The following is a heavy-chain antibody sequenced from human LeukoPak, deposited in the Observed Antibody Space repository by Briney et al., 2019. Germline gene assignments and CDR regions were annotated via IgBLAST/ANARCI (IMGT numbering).Heavy chain of an antibody. Sequence: SETLSLTCTVSGGSISSGGYYWSWIRQHPGKGLEWIGYIYYSGSTYYNPSLKSRVTISVDTSKNQFSLKLSSVTAADTAVYYCARGPPGYGGNSGYYYYYYYMDVWGKGTTVTVSS. CDR2: IYYSGST. CDR1: GGSISSGGYY. J-gene: IGHJ6*03. CDR3: ARGPPGYGGNSGYYYYYYYMDV. V-gene: IGHV4-31*03. D-gene: IGHD4-23*01.